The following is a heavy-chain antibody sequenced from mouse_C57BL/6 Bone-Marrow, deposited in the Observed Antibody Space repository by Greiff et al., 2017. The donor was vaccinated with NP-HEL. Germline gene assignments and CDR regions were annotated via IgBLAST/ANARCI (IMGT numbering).Heavy chain of an antibody. J-gene: IGHJ2*01. CDR1: GFTFSSYA. CDR2: ISDGGSYT. D-gene: IGHD3-2*02. Sequence: EVKLMESGGGLVKPGGSLKLSCAASGFTFSSYAMSWVRQTPEKMLEWVATISDGGSYTYYPDNVKGRFTISRDNAKNNLYLQMSHLKSEDTAMYYCARDWPAQALYFDYWGQGTTLTVSS. V-gene: IGHV5-4*01. CDR3: ARDWPAQALYFDY.